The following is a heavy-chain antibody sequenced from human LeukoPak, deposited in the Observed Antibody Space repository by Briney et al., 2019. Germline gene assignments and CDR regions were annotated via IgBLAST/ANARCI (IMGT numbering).Heavy chain of an antibody. Sequence: GGSLRLSCAASGFTFSSYAMSWDRQAPGKGLEWVSAISGSGGSTYYADSVKGRFTISRDNSKSTLYLQMNSLRAEDTAVYYCAKWDCSGGSCYSKSLFDYWGQGTLVTVSS. CDR1: GFTFSSYA. CDR2: ISGSGGST. CDR3: AKWDCSGGSCYSKSLFDY. V-gene: IGHV3-23*01. D-gene: IGHD2-15*01. J-gene: IGHJ4*02.